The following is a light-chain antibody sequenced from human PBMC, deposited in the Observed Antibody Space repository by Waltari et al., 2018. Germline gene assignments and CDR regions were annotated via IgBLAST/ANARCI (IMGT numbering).Light chain of an antibody. J-gene: IGKJ2*01. Sequence: ENVLTQSPGTVSLSPGERATLSCRASQSLTTTSLAWCQAKPGQALRLLIYGASSRAAGVPKRFRGIGSGTEFTLIISSLAPEDFAVFYCQQYDTMPHTFGQGTKLEIK. CDR2: GAS. CDR3: QQYDTMPHT. V-gene: IGKV3-20*01. CDR1: QSLTTTS.